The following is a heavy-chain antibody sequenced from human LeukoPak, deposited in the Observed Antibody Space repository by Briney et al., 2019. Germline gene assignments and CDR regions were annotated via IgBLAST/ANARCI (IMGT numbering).Heavy chain of an antibody. CDR3: AKAGDYDFWSDSSPSDY. J-gene: IGHJ4*02. Sequence: GGSLRLSCAASGFTFSSYAMSWVRQAPGKGLEWVSAISGSGGSTYYADSVKGRFTISRDNSKNTLYLQMNSLRAEDTAVYYCAKAGDYDFWSDSSPSDYWGQGTLVTVSS. CDR1: GFTFSSYA. D-gene: IGHD3-3*01. CDR2: ISGSGGST. V-gene: IGHV3-23*01.